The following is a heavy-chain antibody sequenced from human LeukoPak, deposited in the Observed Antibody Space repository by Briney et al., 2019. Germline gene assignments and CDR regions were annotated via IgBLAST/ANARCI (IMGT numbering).Heavy chain of an antibody. J-gene: IGHJ3*02. D-gene: IGHD5-24*01. CDR1: GGIISNYH. CDR3: VRVQADGHSDI. Sequence: SETLSLTCTVSGGIISNYHWRWIRQPPGKGLGWIGYIYYRGSTKYNPSLESRVTISVDMSKNQFSLKLNSVTAADTAVYYCVRVQADGHSDIWGQGTMVTVSS. CDR2: IYYRGST. V-gene: IGHV4-59*01.